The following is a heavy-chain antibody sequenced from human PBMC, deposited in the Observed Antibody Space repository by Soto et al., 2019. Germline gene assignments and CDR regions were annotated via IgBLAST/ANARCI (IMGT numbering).Heavy chain of an antibody. J-gene: IGHJ4*02. CDR2: IYYSGTT. CDR3: GAYDSSGYI. V-gene: IGHV4-59*08. D-gene: IGHD3-22*01. Sequence: SETLSLTCTVSGASISSHFWNWIRQPPGEGLEYIGYIYYSGTTYYNPSLRGRDTMSVDTSKNQFSLKLSFVTAAYTAVYYCGAYDSSGYIWGQGTLVTVS. CDR1: GASISSHF.